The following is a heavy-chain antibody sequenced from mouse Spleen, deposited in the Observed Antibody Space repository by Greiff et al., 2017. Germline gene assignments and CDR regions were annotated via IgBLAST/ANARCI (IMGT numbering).Heavy chain of an antibody. V-gene: IGHV1S132*01. CDR1: GYTFTSYW. CDR2: IFPGTGTT. J-gene: IGHJ2*01. Sequence: QVQLQQSGAELVKPGASVKLSCKTSGYTFTSYWIQWVKQRPGQGLGWIGEIFPGTGTTYYNEKFKGKATLTIDTSSSTAYMQLSSLTSEDSAVYFCASGDYGSSTGFDYWGQGTTLTVSS. CDR3: ASGDYGSSTGFDY. D-gene: IGHD1-1*01.